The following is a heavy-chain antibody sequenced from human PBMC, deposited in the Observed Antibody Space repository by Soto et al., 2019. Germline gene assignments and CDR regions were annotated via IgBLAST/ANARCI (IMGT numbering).Heavy chain of an antibody. V-gene: IGHV3-53*05. Sequence: GGSLRLSCAASGFTVSSNYMSWVRQAPGKGLEWVSVIYSGGSTYYADSVKGRFTISRDNSKNTLYLQMNSLRAEDTAVYYCASGTTVNSGSSYRSYYYYYMDVWGKGTTVTVSS. CDR2: IYSGGST. CDR1: GFTVSSNY. D-gene: IGHD4-4*01. CDR3: ASGTTVNSGSSYRSYYYYYMDV. J-gene: IGHJ6*03.